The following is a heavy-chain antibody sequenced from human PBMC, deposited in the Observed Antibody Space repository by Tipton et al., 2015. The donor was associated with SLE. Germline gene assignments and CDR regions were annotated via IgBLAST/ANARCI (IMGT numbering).Heavy chain of an antibody. CDR1: GGSFSGYY. CDR3: ARTAGRSVKLWYFDL. CDR2: INHGGTI. D-gene: IGHD5-18*01. Sequence: TLSLTCAVYGGSFSGYYWSWIRQPPGKGLEWIGEINHGGTIYYNPSLKSRVTMSIDTSKNQFSLKLSSVTDVDTAVYYCARTAGRSVKLWYFDLWGRGTLVTVSS. V-gene: IGHV4-34*01. J-gene: IGHJ2*01.